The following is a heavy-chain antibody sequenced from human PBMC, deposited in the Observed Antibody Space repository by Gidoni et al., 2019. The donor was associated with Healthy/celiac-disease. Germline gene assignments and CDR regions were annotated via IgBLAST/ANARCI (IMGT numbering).Heavy chain of an antibody. CDR3: AKEVGGVIAAAGVFDY. J-gene: IGHJ4*02. CDR1: GFTFSSYA. V-gene: IGHV3-23*01. D-gene: IGHD6-13*01. Sequence: EVQLLESGGGLVQPGGSLRLSWAASGFTFSSYAMSWVRQAPGKGLEWVSAISGSGGSTYYADSVKGRFTISRDNSKNTLYLQMNSLRAEDTAVYYCAKEVGGVIAAAGVFDYWGQGTLVTVSS. CDR2: ISGSGGST.